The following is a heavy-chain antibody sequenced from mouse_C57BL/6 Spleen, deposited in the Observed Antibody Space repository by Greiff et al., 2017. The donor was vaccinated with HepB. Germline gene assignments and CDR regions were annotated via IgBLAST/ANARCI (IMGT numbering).Heavy chain of an antibody. CDR3: TTAGTVGAPWNFDV. Sequence: VQLKESGAELVRPGASVKLSCTASGFNIKDYYMHWVKQRPEQGLEWIGRIDPEDGDTEYAPKFQGKATMTADTSSNTAYLQLSSLTSEDTAVYYCTTAGTVGAPWNFDVWGTGTTVTVSS. CDR1: GFNIKDYY. CDR2: IDPEDGDT. J-gene: IGHJ1*03. D-gene: IGHD1-1*01. V-gene: IGHV14-1*01.